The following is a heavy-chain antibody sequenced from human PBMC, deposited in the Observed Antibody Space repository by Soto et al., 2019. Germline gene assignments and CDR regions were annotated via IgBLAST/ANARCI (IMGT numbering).Heavy chain of an antibody. V-gene: IGHV3-30*18. CDR1: GFTFSSYG. J-gene: IGHJ4*02. CDR3: AKPVRLGFPGATDFYPYDY. Sequence: QVQLVESGGGVVQPGRSLRLSCAASGFTFSSYGMHWVRQAPGKGLEWVAVISYDGSNKYYADSVKGRFTISRDNSKNTLYLQMNSLRAEDTAVYYCAKPVRLGFPGATDFYPYDYWGQGTLVTVSS. D-gene: IGHD1-26*01. CDR2: ISYDGSNK.